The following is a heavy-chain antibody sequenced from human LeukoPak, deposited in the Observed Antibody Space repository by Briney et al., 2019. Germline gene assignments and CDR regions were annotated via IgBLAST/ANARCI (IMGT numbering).Heavy chain of an antibody. CDR1: GGSMSGYY. Sequence: SETLSLTCTVSGGSMSGYYWTWIRQLAGKGLEWIGLIYTSGSTNYNPSLRSRVTMSVDTSKSQVSLKLSSVTAADTAVYYCARDFQHWGQGTLVAASS. V-gene: IGHV4-4*07. J-gene: IGHJ1*01. CDR2: IYTSGST. CDR3: ARDFQH.